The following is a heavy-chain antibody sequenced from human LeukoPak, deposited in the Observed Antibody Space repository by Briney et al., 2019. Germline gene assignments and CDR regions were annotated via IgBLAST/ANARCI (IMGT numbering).Heavy chain of an antibody. Sequence: SVKVSCKASGGTFSSYAISWVRQAPGQGLEWMGRITPILGIANYAQKFQGRVTITADKSTSTAYMELSSLRSEDTAVNYCAREIFPDAFDIWGQGTMVTVFS. V-gene: IGHV1-69*04. CDR1: GGTFSSYA. CDR2: ITPILGIA. D-gene: IGHD2-15*01. CDR3: AREIFPDAFDI. J-gene: IGHJ3*02.